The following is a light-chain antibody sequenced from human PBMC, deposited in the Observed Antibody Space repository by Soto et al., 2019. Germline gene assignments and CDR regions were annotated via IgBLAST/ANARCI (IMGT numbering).Light chain of an antibody. CDR2: RNN. J-gene: IGLJ1*01. V-gene: IGLV1-47*01. Sequence: QSVLTQPPSASGTPGQRVTISCSGSSSNIGSNYVYWYQQLPGTAPKLLIYRNNQRPSGVPDRFSGSKSGTSASLAISGLRSEDEADYYCAAWDDTLSGNYVFGTGTK. CDR1: SSNIGSNY. CDR3: AAWDDTLSGNYV.